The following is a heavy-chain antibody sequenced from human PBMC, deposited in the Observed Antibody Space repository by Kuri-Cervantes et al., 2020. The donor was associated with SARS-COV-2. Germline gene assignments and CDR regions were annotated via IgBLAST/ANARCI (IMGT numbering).Heavy chain of an antibody. Sequence: GESLKISCAASGFTFSSYAMHWVRQAPGKGLEWVAVISYDGSNKYCADSVKGRFTISRDNSKNTLYLQMNSLRAEDTAVYYCARDRGVDYCSSTSCPSGPFGPFDPWGQGTLVTVSS. J-gene: IGHJ5*02. CDR2: ISYDGSNK. D-gene: IGHD2-2*01. CDR1: GFTFSSYA. V-gene: IGHV3-30-3*01. CDR3: ARDRGVDYCSSTSCPSGPFGPFDP.